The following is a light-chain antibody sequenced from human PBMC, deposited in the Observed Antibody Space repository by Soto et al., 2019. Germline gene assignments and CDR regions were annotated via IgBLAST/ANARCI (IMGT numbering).Light chain of an antibody. CDR3: QQSYSAPLT. J-gene: IGKJ4*01. CDR2: AAS. Sequence: DIQMTPSPPSLSASVGDRVTITCRASQSISNYLNWYQQMPGKAPKVLIYAASSLQSGVPSRFSGSGSGTDCTLTISSLQPEDCATYHGQQSYSAPLTFGGGTKVEIK. V-gene: IGKV1-39*01. CDR1: QSISNY.